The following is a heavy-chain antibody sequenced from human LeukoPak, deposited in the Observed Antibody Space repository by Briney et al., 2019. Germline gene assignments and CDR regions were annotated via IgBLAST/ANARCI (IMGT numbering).Heavy chain of an antibody. V-gene: IGHV1-58*02. D-gene: IGHD3-9*01. J-gene: IGHJ6*02. CDR3: AAATSVFSIFVRWYGMDV. CDR2: IVVGSGNT. CDR1: GFTFTSSA. Sequence: SVKVSCKASGFTFTSSAMQWVRQARGQRLEWIGWIVVGSGNTNYAQKFQERVTITRDMSTSTAYMELSSLRSEDTAVYYCAAATSVFSIFVRWYGMDVWGQGATVTVSS.